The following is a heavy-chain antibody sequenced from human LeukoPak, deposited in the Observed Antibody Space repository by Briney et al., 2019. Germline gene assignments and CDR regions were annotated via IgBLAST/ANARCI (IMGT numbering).Heavy chain of an antibody. Sequence: GSLRLSCAASGWTFSSYSMSWVRQAPGKGLEWVASISNSSSYIYYADSVKGRFTISRDNSKNTLYLQMNSLRAEDTAVYYGARGRFGELASWGRGTGVTVSS. D-gene: IGHD3-10*01. CDR2: ISNSSSYI. V-gene: IGHV3-21*01. J-gene: IGHJ5*02. CDR1: GWTFSSYS. CDR3: ARGRFGELAS.